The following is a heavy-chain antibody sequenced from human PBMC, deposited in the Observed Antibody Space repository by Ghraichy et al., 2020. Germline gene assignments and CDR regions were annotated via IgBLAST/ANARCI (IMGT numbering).Heavy chain of an antibody. CDR3: ARRGGSGWGAFDS. D-gene: IGHD2-15*01. CDR2: ISFNTDDT. CDR1: GFSFTNYA. V-gene: IGHV3-23*01. Sequence: LSLTCAASGFSFTNYAMNWVRQAPGKGLEWVSSISFNTDDTYYADSVKGRFTISRDISQSTLWLQMNSLRAEDTAVYYCARRGGSGWGAFDSWGQGTLVPVSP. J-gene: IGHJ4*02.